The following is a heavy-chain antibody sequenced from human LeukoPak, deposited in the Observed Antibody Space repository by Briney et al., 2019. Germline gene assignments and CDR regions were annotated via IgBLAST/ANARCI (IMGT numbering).Heavy chain of an antibody. CDR2: INHSGST. Sequence: SETLSLTCADYDGSFSGYYWSWIRQPPGKGLEWIGEINHSGSTNYNPSLKSRVTISVDTSKNQFSLKLSSVTAADTAVYYCARECPTTVTPGGIDYWGQGTLVTVSS. CDR3: ARECPTTVTPGGIDY. J-gene: IGHJ4*02. D-gene: IGHD4-17*01. V-gene: IGHV4-34*01. CDR1: DGSFSGYY.